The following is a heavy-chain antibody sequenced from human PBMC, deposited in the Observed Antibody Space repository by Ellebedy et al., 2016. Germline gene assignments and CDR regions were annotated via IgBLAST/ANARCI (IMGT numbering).Heavy chain of an antibody. CDR1: GYTFTSYG. J-gene: IGHJ4*02. CDR2: IIPIFGTA. CDR3: ARDLKYGSGNYYMGYYFDY. V-gene: IGHV1-69*13. Sequence: SVKVSXXASGYTFTSYGISWVRQAPGQGLEWMGGIIPIFGTANYAQKFQGRVTITADESTSTAYMELRSLRSDDTAVYYCARDLKYGSGNYYMGYYFDYWGQGTLVTVSS. D-gene: IGHD3-10*01.